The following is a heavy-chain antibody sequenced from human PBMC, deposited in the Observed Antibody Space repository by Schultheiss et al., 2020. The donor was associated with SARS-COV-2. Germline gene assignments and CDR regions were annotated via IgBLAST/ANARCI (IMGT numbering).Heavy chain of an antibody. CDR1: GYTFTGYY. CDR2: ISAYNGNT. CDR3: ARERIQLWLQAFDY. V-gene: IGHV1-18*04. Sequence: ASVKVSCKASGYTFTGYYMHWVRQAPGQGLEWMGWISAYNGNTNYAQKFQGRVTITADESTSTAYMELRSLRSDDTAVYYCARERIQLWLQAFDYWGQGTLVTVSS. D-gene: IGHD5-18*01. J-gene: IGHJ4*02.